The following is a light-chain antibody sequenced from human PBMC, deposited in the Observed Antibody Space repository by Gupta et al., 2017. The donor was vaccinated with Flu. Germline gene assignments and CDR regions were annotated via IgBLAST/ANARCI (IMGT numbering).Light chain of an antibody. V-gene: IGLV3-25*03. Sequence: SYDLTQPPSASVSPGLTARIACSGDALAKKSVYWLQQKPGPAPRLVISKDTERPSGIPERFSGSSSGTTVTLTINGVQVEDEADYYCQSVEVSSRYPSVVFGGGTKLTVL. CDR2: KDT. CDR1: ALAKKS. J-gene: IGLJ2*01. CDR3: QSVEVSSRYPSVV.